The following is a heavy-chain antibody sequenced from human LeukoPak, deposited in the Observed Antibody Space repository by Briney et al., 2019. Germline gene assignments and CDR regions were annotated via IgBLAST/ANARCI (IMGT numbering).Heavy chain of an antibody. CDR1: GGSFSGYY. D-gene: IGHD3-3*01. V-gene: IGHV4-34*01. Sequence: PSETLSLTCAVYGGSFSGYYWSWTRQPPGKGLEWIGEINHSGSTNYNPSLKSRVAISVDTSKNQFSLKLSSVTAADTAVYYCARASYYDFWSGYYGPDAFDIWGQGTMVTVSS. CDR3: ARASYYDFWSGYYGPDAFDI. J-gene: IGHJ3*02. CDR2: INHSGST.